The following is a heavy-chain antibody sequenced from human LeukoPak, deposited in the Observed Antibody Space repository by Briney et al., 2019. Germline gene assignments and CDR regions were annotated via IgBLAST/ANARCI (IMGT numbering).Heavy chain of an antibody. CDR3: ARSSSSWYSYYYYMDV. CDR1: GGSFSGYY. V-gene: IGHV4-34*01. D-gene: IGHD6-13*01. J-gene: IGHJ6*03. CDR2: INHSGST. Sequence: SETLSLTCAVYGGSFSGYYWSWIRQPPGKGLEWIGEINHSGSTKYNPSLKSRVTISVDTSKNQFSLKLSSVTAADTAVYYCARSSSSWYSYYYYMDVWGKGTTVTISS.